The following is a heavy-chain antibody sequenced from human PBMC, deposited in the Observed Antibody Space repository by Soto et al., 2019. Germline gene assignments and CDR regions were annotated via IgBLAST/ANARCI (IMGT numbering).Heavy chain of an antibody. Sequence: QVQLQEAGPGLVKPSQTLSLTCTVSGGSISSGDYYWSWIRQPPGKGLEWIGYIYYSGSTYYNPSLKSRVTISVDTSMNQFSLKLSSVTAAATAVYYCARDDYGDYENWFDPWGQGTLVTVSS. CDR1: GGSISSGDYY. V-gene: IGHV4-30-4*01. CDR2: IYYSGST. D-gene: IGHD4-17*01. J-gene: IGHJ5*02. CDR3: ARDDYGDYENWFDP.